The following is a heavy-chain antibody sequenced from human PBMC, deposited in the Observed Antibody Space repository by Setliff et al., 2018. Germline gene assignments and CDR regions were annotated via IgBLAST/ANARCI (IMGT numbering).Heavy chain of an antibody. Sequence: SETLSLTCAAYGGTFSDYYWTWIRQPPGEGLEWVGEINHRGSTTYNPSLKSRVTISVDTSKNQFSLKVISVTAADTAVYYCARGRNIASRLLDSWGQGTLVTVSS. CDR3: ARGRNIASRLLDS. D-gene: IGHD6-6*01. CDR1: GGTFSDYY. J-gene: IGHJ4*02. CDR2: INHRGST. V-gene: IGHV4-34*01.